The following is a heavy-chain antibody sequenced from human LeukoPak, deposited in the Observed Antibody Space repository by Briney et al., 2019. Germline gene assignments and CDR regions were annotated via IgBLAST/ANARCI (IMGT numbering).Heavy chain of an antibody. V-gene: IGHV4-59*01. Sequence: SETLSLTCTVSGGSISSYYWSWIRQPPGKGLEWIGYIYYSGSTNYNPSLKSRVTISVDTSKNQFSLKLSSVTAADTAVYYCARGRRPAQGDAFDIWGQGTMVTVSS. CDR3: ARGRRPAQGDAFDI. CDR1: GGSISSYY. D-gene: IGHD2-15*01. CDR2: IYYSGST. J-gene: IGHJ3*02.